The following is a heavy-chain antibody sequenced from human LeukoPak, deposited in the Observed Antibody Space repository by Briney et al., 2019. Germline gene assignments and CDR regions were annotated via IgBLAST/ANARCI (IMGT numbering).Heavy chain of an antibody. V-gene: IGHV1-2*02. Sequence: ASVKVSCKASRYTFTGYYMHWVRQAPGQGLEWMGWINPNSGGTNYAQKFQGRVTMTRDTSISTAYMELSRLRSDDTAVYYCARTPWYSSGWYGLSYGMDVWGQGTTVTVSS. D-gene: IGHD6-19*01. CDR2: INPNSGGT. CDR1: RYTFTGYY. CDR3: ARTPWYSSGWYGLSYGMDV. J-gene: IGHJ6*02.